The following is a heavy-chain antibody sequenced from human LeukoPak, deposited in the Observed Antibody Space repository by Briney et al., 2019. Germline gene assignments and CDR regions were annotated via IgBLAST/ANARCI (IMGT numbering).Heavy chain of an antibody. CDR1: GGSISSYY. CDR3: AREGGSYRPLDY. V-gene: IGHV4-4*07. Sequence: PSETLSLTCTVSGGSISSYYWSWIRQPAGKGLEWIGHIYNSGSTNYNPSLKGRVTMSVATSKNQFSLHLSSVTAADTAVYYCAREGGSYRPLDYSGQGTLVTVSS. D-gene: IGHD3-16*02. CDR2: IYNSGST. J-gene: IGHJ4*02.